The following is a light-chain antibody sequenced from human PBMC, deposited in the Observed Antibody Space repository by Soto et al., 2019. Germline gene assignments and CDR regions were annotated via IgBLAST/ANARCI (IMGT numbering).Light chain of an antibody. V-gene: IGLV2-23*01. Sequence: QSALTQPDSGSGSPGQSITISCTGTSSDVGSYNLVSWYQQHPGKAPKLMIYAGSKRPSGVSNRFSGSKSGKTASLTISGRQAEDDADYYCCSYAGSSTLVFGGGTKLTVL. CDR1: SSDVGSYNL. J-gene: IGLJ2*01. CDR2: AGS. CDR3: CSYAGSSTLV.